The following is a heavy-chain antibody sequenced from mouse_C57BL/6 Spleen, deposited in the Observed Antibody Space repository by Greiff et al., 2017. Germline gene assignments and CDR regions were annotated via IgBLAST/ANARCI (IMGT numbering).Heavy chain of an antibody. J-gene: IGHJ3*01. CDR3: ARRTNWDTFAY. V-gene: IGHV1-82*01. CDR1: GYAFSSSW. CDR2: IYPGDGDT. D-gene: IGHD4-1*01. Sequence: VKLMESGPELVKPGASVKISCKASGYAFSSSWMNWVKQRPGKGLEWIGRIYPGDGDTNYNGKFKGKATLTADKSSSTAYMQLSSLTSEDSAVYFCARRTNWDTFAYWGQGTLVTVSA.